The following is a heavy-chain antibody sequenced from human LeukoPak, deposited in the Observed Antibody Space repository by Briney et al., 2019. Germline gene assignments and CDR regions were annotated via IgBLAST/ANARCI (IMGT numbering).Heavy chain of an antibody. CDR1: GGSISHSY. V-gene: IGHV4-59*08. J-gene: IGHJ5*02. CDR2: IHYSGST. Sequence: PSETLSLTCTVSGGSISHSYWSWLRQPPGKGLEWIAWIHYSGSTNYNPSLKSRVTISLDTSKNQFSLKLSSVTAADTAVYHCAKFASVAGGTNWFDAWGQGTLVTVSA. D-gene: IGHD2-15*01. CDR3: AKFASVAGGTNWFDA.